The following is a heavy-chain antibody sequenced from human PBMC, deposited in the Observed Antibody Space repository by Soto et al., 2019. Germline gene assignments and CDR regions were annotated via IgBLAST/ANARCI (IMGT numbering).Heavy chain of an antibody. CDR3: ARVVKSSSSWYLGPTDYYYYYYMDV. CDR2: IWYDGSNK. Sequence: QVQLVESGGGVVQPGRSLRLSCAASGFTFSSYGMHWVRQAPGKGLEWVAVIWYDGSNKYYADSVKGRFTISRDNSKNTLYLQMNSLRAEDMAVYYCARVVKSSSSWYLGPTDYYYYYYMDVWGKGTTVTVSS. D-gene: IGHD6-13*01. J-gene: IGHJ6*03. V-gene: IGHV3-33*01. CDR1: GFTFSSYG.